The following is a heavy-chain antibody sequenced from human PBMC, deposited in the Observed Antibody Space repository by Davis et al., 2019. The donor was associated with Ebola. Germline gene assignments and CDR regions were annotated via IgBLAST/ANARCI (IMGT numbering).Heavy chain of an antibody. CDR1: GYTFTGYY. D-gene: IGHD4-11*01. CDR3: ARDSSLATTSWFDP. Sequence: ASVKVSCKASGYTFTGYYMHWVRQAPGQGLEWMGWINPNSGGTNYAQKFQGWVTMTRDTSVSTAYMELSRLRSDDTAVYYCARDSSLATTSWFDPWGQGTLVTVSS. V-gene: IGHV1-2*04. CDR2: INPNSGGT. J-gene: IGHJ5*02.